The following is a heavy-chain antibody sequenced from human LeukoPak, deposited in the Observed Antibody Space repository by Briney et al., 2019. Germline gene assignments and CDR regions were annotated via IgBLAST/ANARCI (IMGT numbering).Heavy chain of an antibody. J-gene: IGHJ6*04. Sequence: GGSLRLSCAASGCTFSSYSMNWVREAPGKGLEWLSYISSSSSPIYYADSVKGRFTISRDNAKNSLYLQMNSLRAEDTAVYYCAELGITMIGGVWGKGTTVTISS. CDR1: GCTFSSYS. CDR3: AELGITMIGGV. V-gene: IGHV3-48*04. CDR2: ISSSSSPI. D-gene: IGHD3-10*02.